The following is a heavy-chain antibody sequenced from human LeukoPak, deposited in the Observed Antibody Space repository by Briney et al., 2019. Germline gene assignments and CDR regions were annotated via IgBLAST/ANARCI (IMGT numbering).Heavy chain of an antibody. J-gene: IGHJ6*04. V-gene: IGHV3-11*04. CDR2: ITVSVSTI. Sequence: PGGSLRLSCAASGLTFSDYYMGWSCQSPGKGLGRGSYITVSVSTIYYADSVKGRFTISRDNAKNSLYLQMNSLRAEDTAVYYCARDWSHGSGSRQSPADVWGKGTTVTVSS. CDR1: GLTFSDYY. CDR3: ARDWSHGSGSRQSPADV. D-gene: IGHD3-10*01.